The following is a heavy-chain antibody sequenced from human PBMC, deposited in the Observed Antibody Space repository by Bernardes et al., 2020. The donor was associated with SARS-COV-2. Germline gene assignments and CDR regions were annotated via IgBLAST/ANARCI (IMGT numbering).Heavy chain of an antibody. Sequence: SETLSLTCAVYGGSFSGYYWSWIRQPPGKGLEWIGEINHSGSTNYNPSLKSRVTISVDTSKNQFSLKLSSVTAADTAVYYCARRYFDLWGRGTLVTVSS. V-gene: IGHV4-34*01. CDR3: ARRYFDL. J-gene: IGHJ2*01. CDR2: INHSGST. CDR1: GGSFSGYY.